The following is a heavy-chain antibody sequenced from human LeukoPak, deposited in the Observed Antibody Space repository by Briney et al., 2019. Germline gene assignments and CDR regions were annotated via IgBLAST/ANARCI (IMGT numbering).Heavy chain of an antibody. J-gene: IGHJ4*02. CDR2: IKHDGSDK. D-gene: IGHD1-7*01. Sequence: GGSLRLSCAASGFTFSTYWMSWVRQPPGKGLECVANIKHDGSDKYYVDSVKGRFTISKDNAKNSLYLQMNSLTAEDTAVYYCARGGTGLSDYWGLGTLVTVSS. V-gene: IGHV3-7*01. CDR1: GFTFSTYW. CDR3: ARGGTGLSDY.